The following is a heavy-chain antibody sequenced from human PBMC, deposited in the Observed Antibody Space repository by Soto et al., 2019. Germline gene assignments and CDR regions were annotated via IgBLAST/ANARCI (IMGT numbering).Heavy chain of an antibody. CDR2: IYYSGST. V-gene: IGHV4-30-4*01. D-gene: IGHD5-12*01. J-gene: IGHJ4*02. CDR1: GGSISSGDYY. Sequence: SETLSLTCTVSGGSISSGDYYWSWIRQPPGKGLEWIGCIYYSGSTYYNPSLKSRVTISVDTSKNQFSLKLSSVTAADTAVYYCAREATVRSLDIVATTFDYWGQGTMVTVSS. CDR3: AREATVRSLDIVATTFDY.